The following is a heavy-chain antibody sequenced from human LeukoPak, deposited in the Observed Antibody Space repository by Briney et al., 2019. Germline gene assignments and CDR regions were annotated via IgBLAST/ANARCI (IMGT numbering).Heavy chain of an antibody. Sequence: PSQTLSLTCAVSGGSISSGGYSWSWIRQPPGKGLEWIGEINHSGSTNYNPSLKSRVTISVDTSKNQFSLKLSSVTAADTAVYYCARGIAAAAPGAYWGQGTLVTVSS. CDR1: GGSISSGGYS. J-gene: IGHJ4*02. V-gene: IGHV4-30-2*01. D-gene: IGHD6-13*01. CDR2: INHSGST. CDR3: ARGIAAAAPGAY.